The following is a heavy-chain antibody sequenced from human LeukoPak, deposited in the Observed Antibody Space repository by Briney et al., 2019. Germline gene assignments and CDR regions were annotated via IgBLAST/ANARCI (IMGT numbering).Heavy chain of an antibody. D-gene: IGHD1-26*01. J-gene: IGHJ3*02. V-gene: IGHV3-49*04. CDR2: IRSKAYGGTT. Sequence: PGGPLRLSCTASGFTFGDFALSWVRQAPGKGLEWVGFIRSKAYGGTTEYAASVKGRFTISRDDSKSIASLQMNSLKTEDTAVYYCTRVPGGSYYRLDIWGQGTMVTVSS. CDR3: TRVPGGSYYRLDI. CDR1: GFTFGDFA.